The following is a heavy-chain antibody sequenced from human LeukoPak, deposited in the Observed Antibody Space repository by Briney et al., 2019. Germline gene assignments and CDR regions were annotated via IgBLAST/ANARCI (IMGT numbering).Heavy chain of an antibody. CDR3: ARAGIVVVVAAQGDVFDI. V-gene: IGHV1-18*01. CDR2: ISAYNANT. D-gene: IGHD2-15*01. Sequence: ASVKVSCTAPGYTFSSYGISWVRQAPGQGLEWMGWISAYNANTNYVQKFQGRVTMTTDTSTSTAYMELRSLRSDDTAVYYCARAGIVVVVAAQGDVFDIWGQGTMVTVSS. J-gene: IGHJ3*02. CDR1: GYTFSSYG.